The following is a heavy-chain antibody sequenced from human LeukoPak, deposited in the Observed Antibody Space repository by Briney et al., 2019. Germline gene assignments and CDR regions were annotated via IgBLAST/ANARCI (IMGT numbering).Heavy chain of an antibody. CDR2: ISSGT. CDR1: GFTFSSHA. J-gene: IGHJ4*02. Sequence: PGGSLRLSCAASGFTFSSHAMSWVRQAPGKGLEWVSTISSGTYYADSVKGRFTVSRDNSKNTVYLQMDSLRAEDTAVYYCAKRTGYSSGWFGDYWGQGTLVTVSS. D-gene: IGHD6-19*01. V-gene: IGHV3-23*01. CDR3: AKRTGYSSGWFGDY.